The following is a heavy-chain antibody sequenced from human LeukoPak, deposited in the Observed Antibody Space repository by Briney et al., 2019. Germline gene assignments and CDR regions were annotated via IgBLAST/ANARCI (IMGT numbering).Heavy chain of an antibody. CDR3: ARPYYYGSGSYSDYWYFDL. Sequence: GGSLRLSCAASGFTFSSYSMNWVRQAPGKGLEWGSAISSSSTYIYHADSVKGRFTISRDNAKNSLYLQMNSLRAEDTAVYYCARPYYYGSGSYSDYWYFDLWGRGTQVTVSS. CDR1: GFTFSSYS. CDR2: ISSSSTYI. V-gene: IGHV3-21*01. D-gene: IGHD3-10*01. J-gene: IGHJ2*01.